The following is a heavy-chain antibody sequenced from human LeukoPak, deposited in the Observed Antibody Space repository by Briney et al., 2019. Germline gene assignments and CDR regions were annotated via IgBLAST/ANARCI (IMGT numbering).Heavy chain of an antibody. J-gene: IGHJ4*02. Sequence: KASETLSLTCVVYGGSFSGYYWSWIRQPPGKGLEWIGEINHSGSTNYNPSLKSRVTISVDTSKNQFSLKLSSVTAADTAVYYCARHHVGWYGFDYWGQGTLVTVSS. CDR3: ARHHVGWYGFDY. D-gene: IGHD6-19*01. V-gene: IGHV4-34*01. CDR1: GGSFSGYY. CDR2: INHSGST.